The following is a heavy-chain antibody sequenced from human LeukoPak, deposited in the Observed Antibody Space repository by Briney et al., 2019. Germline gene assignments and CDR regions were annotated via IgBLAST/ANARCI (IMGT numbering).Heavy chain of an antibody. Sequence: GGSLRLSCAASGFTFDDYATHWVRQAPGKGLEWVSGISWNSGSIGYADSVKGRFTISRDNAKNSLYLQMNSLRAEGMALYYCAKGYSYGSSHHFDYWGQGTLVTVSS. V-gene: IGHV3-9*03. CDR1: GFTFDDYA. D-gene: IGHD5-18*01. CDR3: AKGYSYGSSHHFDY. CDR2: ISWNSGSI. J-gene: IGHJ4*02.